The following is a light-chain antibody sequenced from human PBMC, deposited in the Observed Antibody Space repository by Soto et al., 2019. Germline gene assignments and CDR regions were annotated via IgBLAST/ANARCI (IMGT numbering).Light chain of an antibody. CDR2: DVS. Sequence: QSVLTQPASVSGSPGQSITISCTGTSSDVGGYNYVSWYQQHPGKAPKLMIYDVSNRPSGVSNRFSGSKSGNTAALPISGLPAEDEADYYCSSYTSSSTPLVFGGGTKLTVL. CDR1: SSDVGGYNY. J-gene: IGLJ3*02. CDR3: SSYTSSSTPLV. V-gene: IGLV2-14*01.